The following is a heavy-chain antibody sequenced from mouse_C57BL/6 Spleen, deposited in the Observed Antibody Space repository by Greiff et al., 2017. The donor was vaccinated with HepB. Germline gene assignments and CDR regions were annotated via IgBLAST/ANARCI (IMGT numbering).Heavy chain of an antibody. CDR1: GYTFTSYG. Sequence: VQLQQSGAELARPGASVKLSCKASGYTFTSYGISWVKQRTGQGLEWIGEIYPRSGNTYYNEKFKGKATLTADKSSSTAYMELRSLTSEDSAVYFCARDQNFLHGNRQLRLRFAYWGQGTLVTVSA. V-gene: IGHV1-81*01. CDR2: IYPRSGNT. CDR3: ARDQNFLHGNRQLRLRFAY. J-gene: IGHJ3*01. D-gene: IGHD3-2*02.